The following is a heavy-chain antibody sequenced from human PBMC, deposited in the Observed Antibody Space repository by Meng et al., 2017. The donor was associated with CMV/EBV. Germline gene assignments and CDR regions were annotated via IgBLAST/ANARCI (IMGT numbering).Heavy chain of an antibody. V-gene: IGHV1-2*02. J-gene: IGHJ1*01. CDR3: ARAGSGCYLH. D-gene: IGHD6-19*01. CDR1: GYTLTGYY. CDR2: INPNSGGT. Sequence: SVNVSCKASGYTLTGYYMHWVRQAPGQGLEWMGWINPNSGGTNYAQKFQGRVTMTRDTSTSTAYMELSRLRSDDTAVYYCARAGSGCYLHWGQGTLVTVSS.